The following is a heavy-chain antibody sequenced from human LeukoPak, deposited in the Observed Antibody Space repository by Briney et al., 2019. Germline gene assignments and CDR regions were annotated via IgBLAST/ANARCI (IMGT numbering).Heavy chain of an antibody. CDR2: INHSGST. CDR1: GGSFSGYY. J-gene: IGHJ5*02. Sequence: SETLSLTCAVYGGSFSGYYWSWIRQPPGKGLEWIGEINHSGSTNYNPSLKSRVTISVDTSKNQFSLKLSSVTAADTAVYYCARGVVVVAARDGWFDPWGQGTLVTVSS. V-gene: IGHV4-34*01. CDR3: ARGVVVVAARDGWFDP. D-gene: IGHD2-15*01.